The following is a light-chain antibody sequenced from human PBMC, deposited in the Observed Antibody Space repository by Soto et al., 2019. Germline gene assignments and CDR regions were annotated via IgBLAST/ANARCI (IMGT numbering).Light chain of an antibody. CDR3: CSYTSSGTYV. V-gene: IGLV2-14*03. CDR1: SSDVGAYNY. CDR2: DVT. Sequence: QSVLTQPASASGSPGQSIAISCTGTSSDVGAYNYVSWYQQHPGKAPKLIIYDVTNRPSGVSDRFSGSKSGNTASLTISGLQAEDETDYYCCSYTSSGTYVFGTGTQLTVL. J-gene: IGLJ1*01.